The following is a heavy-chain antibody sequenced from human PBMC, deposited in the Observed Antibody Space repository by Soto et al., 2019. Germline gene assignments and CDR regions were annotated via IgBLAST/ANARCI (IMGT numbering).Heavy chain of an antibody. CDR3: ARGRADSAGRSLGRRMDV. CDR2: TSVPGAM. CDR1: GEAVGSGQSY. V-gene: IGHV4-61*01. Sequence: QVQPQESGPGLVKPSETLSLLCFVSGEAVGSGQSYWNWIRQAPGKVLEWIGHTSVPGAMKYSASLTSGVTMSVDTAKSKISLTLSSVTAADSATYFWARGRADSAGRSLGRRMDVWGQGTTVTVAS. D-gene: IGHD2-15*01. J-gene: IGHJ6*02.